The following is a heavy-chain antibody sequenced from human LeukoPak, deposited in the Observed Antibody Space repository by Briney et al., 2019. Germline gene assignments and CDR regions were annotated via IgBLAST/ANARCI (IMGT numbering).Heavy chain of an antibody. CDR2: ISAYNGNT. J-gene: IGHJ4*02. CDR3: ARDPYGEGEPDY. D-gene: IGHD4-17*01. Sequence: ASVKVSCKASGYNFTGYGISWVRQAPGQGLEWMGWISAYNGNTNYAQKLQGRVTMTTDTSTSTAYMELRSLRSDDTAVYYCARDPYGEGEPDYWGQGALVTVSS. V-gene: IGHV1-18*04. CDR1: GYNFTGYG.